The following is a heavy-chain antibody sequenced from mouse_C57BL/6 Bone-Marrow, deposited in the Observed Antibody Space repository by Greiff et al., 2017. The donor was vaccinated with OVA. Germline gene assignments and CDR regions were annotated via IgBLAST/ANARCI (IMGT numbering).Heavy chain of an antibody. V-gene: IGHV1-72*01. D-gene: IGHD3-3*01. CDR1: GYTFTSYW. J-gene: IGHJ4*01. CDR3: ARRDEDAMDY. CDR2: IDPNSGGT. Sequence: QVQLQQPGAELVKPGASVKLSCKASGYTFTSYWMHWVKQRPGRGLEWIGTIDPNSGGTKYNEKFKSKATLTVDKPSSTAYMQLSSLTSEDSAVYYCARRDEDAMDYWGQGTSVTVSS.